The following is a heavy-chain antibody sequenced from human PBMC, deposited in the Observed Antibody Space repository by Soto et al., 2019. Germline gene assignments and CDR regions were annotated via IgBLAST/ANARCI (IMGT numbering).Heavy chain of an antibody. Sequence: ASVKVSCKASGYTCTSYAMHWVRQAPGQRLEWMGWINAGNGNTKYSQKFQGRVTITRDTSASTAYMELSSLRSEDTAVYYCARVPEGIVVVVAAGAFDIWGQGTMVTVSS. CDR1: GYTCTSYA. V-gene: IGHV1-3*01. CDR2: INAGNGNT. J-gene: IGHJ3*02. CDR3: ARVPEGIVVVVAAGAFDI. D-gene: IGHD2-15*01.